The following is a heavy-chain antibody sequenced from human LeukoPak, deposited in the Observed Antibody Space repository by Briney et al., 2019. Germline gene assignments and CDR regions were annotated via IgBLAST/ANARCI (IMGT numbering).Heavy chain of an antibody. J-gene: IGHJ3*02. D-gene: IGHD3-10*01. V-gene: IGHV5-51*01. CDR2: IYPGDSDT. CDR3: ARQGYYYGSGSYYNLAFDI. Sequence: GESLKISRKGSGYSFTSYWIGWVRQMPGQGLEWMGIIYPGDSDTRYSPSFQGQVTISADKSISTAYLQWSSLKASDTAMYYCARQGYYYGSGSYYNLAFDIWGQGTMVTVSS. CDR1: GYSFTSYW.